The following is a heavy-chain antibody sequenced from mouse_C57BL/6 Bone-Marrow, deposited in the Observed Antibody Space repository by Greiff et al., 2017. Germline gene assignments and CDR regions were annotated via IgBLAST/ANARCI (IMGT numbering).Heavy chain of an antibody. D-gene: IGHD4-1*01. J-gene: IGHJ2*01. CDR1: GFTFSDFY. V-gene: IGHV7-1*01. CDR3: ARDAKTGIDY. CDR2: SRNKANDYTT. Sequence: EVKLVESGGGLVQSGRSLRLSCATSGFTFSDFYMEWVRQAPGKGLEWIAASRNKANDYTTEYSASVKGRFIVSRDTSQSILYLQMNALRAEDTAIYYCARDAKTGIDYWGQGTTLTVSS.